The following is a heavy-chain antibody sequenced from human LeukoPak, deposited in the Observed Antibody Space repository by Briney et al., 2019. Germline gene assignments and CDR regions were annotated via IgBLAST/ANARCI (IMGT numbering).Heavy chain of an antibody. V-gene: IGHV1-69*06. CDR3: ARDRVWGYDYSDYMGSDAFDI. Sequence: SVTVSCKASGGTFSSYAISWVRQAPGQGLEWMGGIIPIFGTANYAQKFQGRVTITADKSTSTAYMELSSLRSEDTAVDYCARDRVWGYDYSDYMGSDAFDIWGQGTMVTVSS. D-gene: IGHD4-11*01. CDR1: GGTFSSYA. J-gene: IGHJ3*02. CDR2: IIPIFGTA.